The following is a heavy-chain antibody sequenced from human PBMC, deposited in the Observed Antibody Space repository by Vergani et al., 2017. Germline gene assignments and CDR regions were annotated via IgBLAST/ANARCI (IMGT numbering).Heavy chain of an antibody. CDR1: GYTFTSYY. CDR3: AGDRRYYYDSSGNWFDP. Sequence: QVQLVQSGAEVKKPGASVKVSCKASGYTFTSYYMHWVRQAPGQGLEWMGIINPSGGSTSYAQKFQGRVTMTRDTSTSTVYMELSSLRSEDTAVYYCAGDRRYYYDSSGNWFDPWGQGTLVTVSS. D-gene: IGHD3-22*01. V-gene: IGHV1-46*03. J-gene: IGHJ5*02. CDR2: INPSGGST.